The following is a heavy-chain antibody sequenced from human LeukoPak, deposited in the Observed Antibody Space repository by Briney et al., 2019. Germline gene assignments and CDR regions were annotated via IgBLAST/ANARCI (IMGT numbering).Heavy chain of an antibody. CDR3: AKDRFPSGSYYFDN. CDR1: GFTFSSYA. V-gene: IGHV3-23*01. D-gene: IGHD3-10*01. J-gene: IGHJ4*02. Sequence: GGSLRLPCAASGFTFSSYAMSWVRQAPGKGLEWVSAIGGGGGDTYYADSVKGRFTISRDNSKHTLYLQMSSLRADDTAVYYCAKDRFPSGSYYFDNWGQGTLVTVSS. CDR2: IGGGGGDT.